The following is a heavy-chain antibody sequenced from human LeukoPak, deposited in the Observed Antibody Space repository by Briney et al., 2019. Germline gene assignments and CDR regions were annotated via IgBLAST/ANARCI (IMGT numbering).Heavy chain of an antibody. D-gene: IGHD4-17*01. CDR2: IIPIFGTA. Sequence: SVKVSCKASGGTFSSYAISWVRQAPGQGLEWMGGIIPIFGTANYAQKFQGRVTITADESTSTAYMELRSLRSDDTAVYYCARDPLDYGDYDNAFDIWGQGTMVTVSS. V-gene: IGHV1-69*13. J-gene: IGHJ3*02. CDR3: ARDPLDYGDYDNAFDI. CDR1: GGTFSSYA.